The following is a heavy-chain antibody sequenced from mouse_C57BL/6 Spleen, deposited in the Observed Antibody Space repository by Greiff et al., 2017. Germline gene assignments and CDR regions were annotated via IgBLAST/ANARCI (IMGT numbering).Heavy chain of an antibody. CDR3: AGSDGISFDY. Sequence: QVQLQQSGAELVKPGASVKMSCKASGYTFTNYWIDWVKQRPGHGLEWIGDIYPGGGYTNYNEKFKGKATLTADKSSSTAYMQLSSLTSEDSAIYYCAGSDGISFDYWGQGTTLTVSS. D-gene: IGHD1-3*01. J-gene: IGHJ2*01. V-gene: IGHV1-63*01. CDR1: GYTFTNYW. CDR2: IYPGGGYT.